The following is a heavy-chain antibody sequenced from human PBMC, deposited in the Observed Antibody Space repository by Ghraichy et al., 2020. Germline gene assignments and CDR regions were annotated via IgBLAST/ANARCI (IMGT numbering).Heavy chain of an antibody. CDR2: IKQDGSEE. Sequence: GGSLRLSCAASGFTFSSYWMSWVRQAPGKGLEWVANIKQDGSEEYYVDSVKGRFTISRDDAKNSLYLQMNILRVEDTAVYYCARDSRDSSYAIWDYWGQGTLVTVSS. J-gene: IGHJ4*02. CDR1: GFTFSSYW. CDR3: ARDSRDSSYAIWDY. V-gene: IGHV3-7*03. D-gene: IGHD5-24*01.